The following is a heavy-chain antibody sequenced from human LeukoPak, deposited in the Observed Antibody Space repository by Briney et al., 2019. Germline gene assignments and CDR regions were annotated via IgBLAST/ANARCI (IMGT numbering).Heavy chain of an antibody. CDR1: DGSISSYY. D-gene: IGHD1-14*01. J-gene: IGHJ6*02. CDR3: ARQSGTLGYYGMDV. CDR2: IHSSGST. V-gene: IGHV4-4*09. Sequence: PSETLSLTCSVSDGSISSYYWSWIRQPPGKGLEWIGYIHSSGSTHYNPSLKSRVTTSLDTSKNQFSLKLSSVTAADTAVYYCARQSGTLGYYGMDVWGQGTTVTVSS.